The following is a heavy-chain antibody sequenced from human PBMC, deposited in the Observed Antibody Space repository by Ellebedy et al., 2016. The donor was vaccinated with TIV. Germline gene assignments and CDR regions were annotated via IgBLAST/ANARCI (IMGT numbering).Heavy chain of an antibody. Sequence: ASVKVSXKASGGTFSSYAISWVRQAPGQGLEWMGIINPSGGSTSYAQKFQGRVTMTRDTSTSTVYMELSSLRSEDTAVYYCAQSGSYSSFDYWGQGTLVTVSS. J-gene: IGHJ4*02. CDR1: GGTFSSYA. D-gene: IGHD1-26*01. V-gene: IGHV1-46*01. CDR3: AQSGSYSSFDY. CDR2: INPSGGST.